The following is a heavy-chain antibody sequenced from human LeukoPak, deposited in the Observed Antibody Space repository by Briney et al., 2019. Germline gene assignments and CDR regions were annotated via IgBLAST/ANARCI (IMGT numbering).Heavy chain of an antibody. CDR2: IYYSGST. J-gene: IGHJ5*02. CDR1: GGSISSGGYY. V-gene: IGHV4-31*03. CDR3: ARDRGYQLPYPGGFDP. Sequence: SETLSLTCTVSGGSISSGGYYWSWIRQHPGKGLEWIGYIYYSGSTYYNPSLKSRVTISVDTSKNQFSLKLSSVTAADTAVYYCARDRGYQLPYPGGFDPWGQGTLVTVSS. D-gene: IGHD2-2*01.